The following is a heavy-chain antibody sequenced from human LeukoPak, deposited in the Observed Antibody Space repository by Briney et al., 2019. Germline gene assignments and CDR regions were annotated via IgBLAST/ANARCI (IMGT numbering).Heavy chain of an antibody. CDR2: ISYDGSNK. CDR3: ARDSAAARTRPVLDY. V-gene: IGHV3-30*04. Sequence: GGSLRLYSAASGFTFSSYAMHWVRQAPGKGLEWVAVISYDGSNKYYADSVKGRFTISRDNSKNTLYLQMNSLRAEDTAVYYCARDSAAARTRPVLDYWGQGTLVTVSS. J-gene: IGHJ4*02. CDR1: GFTFSSYA. D-gene: IGHD2-2*01.